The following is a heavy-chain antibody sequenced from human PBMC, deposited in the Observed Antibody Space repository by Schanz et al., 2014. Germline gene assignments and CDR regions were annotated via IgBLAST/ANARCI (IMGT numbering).Heavy chain of an antibody. CDR1: GFTFSDYF. Sequence: VQLVESGGGLVKPGGSLRLSCAASGFTFSDYFMAWIRQPPGRGLEWVSYIGNGGVTIYYADSVKGRFTISRDNSKNTLYLQLGSLSAEDTAVYFCARDNRYYLFDYWGQGALVTVSS. CDR2: IGNGGVTI. V-gene: IGHV3-11*04. D-gene: IGHD3-16*02. J-gene: IGHJ4*02. CDR3: ARDNRYYLFDY.